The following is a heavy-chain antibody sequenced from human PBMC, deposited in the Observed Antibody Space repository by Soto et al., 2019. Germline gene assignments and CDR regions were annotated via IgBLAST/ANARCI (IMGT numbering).Heavy chain of an antibody. Sequence: QVQLMESGGSVLQPGRSLRLSCAASGFTFSSYGMHWVRQAPGKELEWVTIISNDGSIQYYGDSVKGRFTVSRDNSKNTLFLEMNSLTAEDTATYYCAKDRRDSSGTCSRCFGMDVWGQGTTVTVSS. J-gene: IGHJ6*02. CDR2: ISNDGSIQ. V-gene: IGHV3-30*18. D-gene: IGHD3-22*01. CDR1: GFTFSSYG. CDR3: AKDRRDSSGTCSRCFGMDV.